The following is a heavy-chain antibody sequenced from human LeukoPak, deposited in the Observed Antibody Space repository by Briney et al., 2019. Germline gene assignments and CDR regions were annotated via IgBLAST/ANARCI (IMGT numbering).Heavy chain of an antibody. D-gene: IGHD5-18*01. Sequence: ASVKVSCKASGYSFIGFYIHLVRQAPGQGLEWMGWINPNSGGTNYAQKFQGRVTMTRDTSISTAYMELSRLRSDDTAVYYCARDQHTAMAPHDYWGQGTLVTVSS. CDR3: ARDQHTAMAPHDY. CDR2: INPNSGGT. V-gene: IGHV1-2*02. CDR1: GYSFIGFY. J-gene: IGHJ4*02.